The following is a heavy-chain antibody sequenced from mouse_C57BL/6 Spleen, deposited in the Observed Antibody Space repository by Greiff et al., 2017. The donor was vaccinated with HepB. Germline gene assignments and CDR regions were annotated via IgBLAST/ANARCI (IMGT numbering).Heavy chain of an antibody. CDR1: GYAFSSYW. J-gene: IGHJ4*01. CDR2: IYPGDGDT. D-gene: IGHD4-1*01. V-gene: IGHV1-80*01. Sequence: VQLQESGAELVKPGASVKISCKASGYAFSSYWMNWVKQRPGEGLEWIGQIYPGDGDTNYNGKFKGKATLTADKSSSTAYMQLSSLTSEDSAVYFCARFLANWDGAMDYWGQGTSVTVSS. CDR3: ARFLANWDGAMDY.